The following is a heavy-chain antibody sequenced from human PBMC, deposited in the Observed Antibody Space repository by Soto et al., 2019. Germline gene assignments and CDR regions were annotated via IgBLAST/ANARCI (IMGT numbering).Heavy chain of an antibody. CDR3: AKGITDTGGYYYYSMDV. CDR1: GFTFSSYA. Sequence: PGGSLRLSCVASGFTFSSYAMGWVRQAPGKGLGWVSVISGSGGITYSADSVKGRFTISRDNSKNILYLQMNSLRAEDTAVYYCAKGITDTGGYYYYSMDVWGQGTAVPVSS. D-gene: IGHD2-15*01. V-gene: IGHV3-23*01. CDR2: ISGSGGIT. J-gene: IGHJ6*01.